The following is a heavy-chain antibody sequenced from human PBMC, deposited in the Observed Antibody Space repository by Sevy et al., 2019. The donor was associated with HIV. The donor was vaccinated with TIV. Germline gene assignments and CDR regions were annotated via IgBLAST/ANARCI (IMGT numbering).Heavy chain of an antibody. V-gene: IGHV4-59*01. CDR3: ARGEATRIRAGWPYGSGSYYKFDP. D-gene: IGHD3-10*01. Sequence: SETLSLTCTVSGGSISSYYWSWIRQPPGKGLEWIGYIYYSGSTNYNPSLKSRVTISVDTSKNQFSLKLSSVTAADTAVYDCARGEATRIRAGWPYGSGSYYKFDPWGQGTLVTVSS. CDR1: GGSISSYY. CDR2: IYYSGST. J-gene: IGHJ5*02.